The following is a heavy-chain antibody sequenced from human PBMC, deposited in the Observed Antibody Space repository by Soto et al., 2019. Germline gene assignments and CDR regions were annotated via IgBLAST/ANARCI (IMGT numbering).Heavy chain of an antibody. CDR1: GVSVSSGDHY. Sequence: KPSETLSLTCTVSGVSVSSGDHYWSWHRQPPGKGLESIVYIQYGASTYYNPSLTSRTTISVDTSKNQFSLMLRSVTAADTAVYYCARGRGYGYGIDYWGQGTLVTVSS. D-gene: IGHD5-18*01. CDR3: ARGRGYGYGIDY. CDR2: IQYGAST. J-gene: IGHJ4*02. V-gene: IGHV4-30-4*01.